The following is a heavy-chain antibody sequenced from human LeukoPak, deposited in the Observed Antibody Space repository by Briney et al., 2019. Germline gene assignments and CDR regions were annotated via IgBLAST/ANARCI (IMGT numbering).Heavy chain of an antibody. CDR1: GFTFSSYG. CDR2: ISYDGGNK. D-gene: IGHD5-12*01. Sequence: GRSLRLSCAASGFTFSSYGMHWVRQATGKGLEWVAVISYDGGNKYYADSVKGRFTISRDNSKNTLYLQMNSLRAEDTAVYYCAKDPWGSGYAYYFDYWGQGTLVTVSS. CDR3: AKDPWGSGYAYYFDY. V-gene: IGHV3-30*18. J-gene: IGHJ4*02.